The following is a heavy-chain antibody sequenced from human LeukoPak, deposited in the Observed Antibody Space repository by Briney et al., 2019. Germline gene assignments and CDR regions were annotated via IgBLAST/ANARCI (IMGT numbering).Heavy chain of an antibody. J-gene: IGHJ6*04. Sequence: PGGSLRLSCAASGFTFSSYGMHWVRQAPGKGLEWVAVIWYDGSNKYYADSVKGRFTISRDNSKNTLYLQMNSLRAEDTAVYYCARDREYCGGDCYSDYYYGMDVWGKGTTVTVSS. CDR1: GFTFSSYG. D-gene: IGHD2-21*02. CDR3: ARDREYCGGDCYSDYYYGMDV. CDR2: IWYDGSNK. V-gene: IGHV3-33*01.